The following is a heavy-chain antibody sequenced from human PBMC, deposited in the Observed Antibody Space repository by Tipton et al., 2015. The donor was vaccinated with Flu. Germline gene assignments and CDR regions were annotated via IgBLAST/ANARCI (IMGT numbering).Heavy chain of an antibody. V-gene: IGHV4-59*01. CDR2: VYYSGHT. CDR1: GGSLSNYY. Sequence: GLVKPSETLSLTCTVSGGSLSNYYWTWIRQPPGKGLEWIGYVYYSGHTNYNPSLYNPSLKSRVTISVDSSKNRFSLKLSSVSAADTAIYYCAREGGGYGYGLAFDSWGQGTLVTVSS. J-gene: IGHJ4*02. D-gene: IGHD5-18*01. CDR3: AREGGGYGYGLAFDS.